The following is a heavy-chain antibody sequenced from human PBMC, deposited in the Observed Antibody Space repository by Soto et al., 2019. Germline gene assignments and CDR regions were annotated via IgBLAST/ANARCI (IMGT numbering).Heavy chain of an antibody. D-gene: IGHD6-13*01. CDR1: GFTLSSYA. CDR2: ISGSGGST. V-gene: IGHV3-23*01. CDR3: AKASDSSSCYRLFDY. J-gene: IGHJ4*02. Sequence: GGSLRLSCAASGFTLSSYAMSWVRQAPGKGLEWVSAISGSGGSTYYADSVKGRFTISRDNSKNTLYLQMNSLRAEDTAVYYCAKASDSSSCYRLFDYWGQGTLVPVSS.